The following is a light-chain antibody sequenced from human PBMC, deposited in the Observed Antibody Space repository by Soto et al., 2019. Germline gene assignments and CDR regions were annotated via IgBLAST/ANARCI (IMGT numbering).Light chain of an antibody. Sequence: ETVLAQSPGALSLAPGETATLSCRARQTISSDFLAWYQHKPGQAPRLLIYGTSRRATGIPDRFSGSGSGAEFLLTISRLEPEDSAVFYCQQYGSALKWTFCQGTKVDIK. J-gene: IGKJ1*01. CDR3: QQYGSALKWT. CDR1: QTISSDF. V-gene: IGKV3-20*01. CDR2: GTS.